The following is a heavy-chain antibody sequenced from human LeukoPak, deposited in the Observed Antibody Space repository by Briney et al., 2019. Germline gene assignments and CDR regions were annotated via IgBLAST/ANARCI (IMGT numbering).Heavy chain of an antibody. D-gene: IGHD6-19*01. J-gene: IGHJ4*02. V-gene: IGHV3-21*01. CDR3: ARGHSGWYDY. Sequence: GGSLRLSCAASGFTFSNYNMNWVRQAPGKGLEWVSSISSSSSYIYYADSVKGRFTISRDNAKNSLYLQMHSLRAGDTAVYYCARGHSGWYDYWGQGTLVTVSS. CDR2: ISSSSSYI. CDR1: GFTFSNYN.